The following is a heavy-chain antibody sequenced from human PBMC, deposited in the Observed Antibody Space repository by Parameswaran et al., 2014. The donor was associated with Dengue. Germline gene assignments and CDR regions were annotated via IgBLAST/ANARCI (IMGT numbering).Heavy chain of an antibody. D-gene: IGHD6-13*01. CDR3: AREHSSSWYFDI. CDR2: IWYDGSNK. CDR1: GFTFSSYG. V-gene: IGHV3-33*01. Sequence: SLKISCAASGFTFSSYGMHWVRQAPGKGLEWVAVIWYDGSNKYYADSVKGRFTISRDNSKNTLYLQMNSLRAEDTAVYYCAREHSSSWYFDIWGQGTMVTVSS. J-gene: IGHJ3*02.